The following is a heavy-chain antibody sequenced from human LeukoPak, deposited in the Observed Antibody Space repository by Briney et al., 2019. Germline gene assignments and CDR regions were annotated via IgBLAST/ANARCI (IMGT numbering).Heavy chain of an antibody. CDR2: ISYDGSNK. CDR1: GFTFSNYA. D-gene: IGHD3-16*01. Sequence: GRSLRLSCAASGFTFSNYAIHWVRQAPGKGLEWVAVISYDGSNKYYADSVEGRFTVSRDNSKNTLYLEMRSLRAEDTAVYYCARDLHPRLTGYFDYWGQGTLVTVSS. CDR3: ARDLHPRLTGYFDY. J-gene: IGHJ4*02. V-gene: IGHV3-30*14.